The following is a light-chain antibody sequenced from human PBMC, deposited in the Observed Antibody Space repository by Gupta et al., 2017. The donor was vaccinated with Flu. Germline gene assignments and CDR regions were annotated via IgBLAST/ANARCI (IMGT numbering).Light chain of an antibody. Sequence: DLQMTQSPSSLSASVGDRVTITCRASQSFSNSLNWYQQKPGKAPKLLIYAAFNLHSGVPSRFSGSGSGTDFTLTISSLQPEDFATYYCQQSYSSPFTFGPGTTVDIK. CDR3: QQSYSSPFT. J-gene: IGKJ3*01. V-gene: IGKV1-39*01. CDR2: AAF. CDR1: QSFSNS.